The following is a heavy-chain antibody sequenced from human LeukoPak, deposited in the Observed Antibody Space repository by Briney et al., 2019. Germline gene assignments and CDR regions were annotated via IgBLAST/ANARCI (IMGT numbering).Heavy chain of an antibody. Sequence: PSETLSLTCTVSGGSISSYYWSWIRQPPGKGLEWIGYIYYSGSTNYNPSLKSRVTISVDTSKTQFSLRLSSVTAADTAVYYCARRSDADWYFDVWGRGTMVTVSS. D-gene: IGHD1-26*01. CDR3: ARRSDADWYFDV. CDR2: IYYSGST. V-gene: IGHV4-59*08. J-gene: IGHJ2*01. CDR1: GGSISSYY.